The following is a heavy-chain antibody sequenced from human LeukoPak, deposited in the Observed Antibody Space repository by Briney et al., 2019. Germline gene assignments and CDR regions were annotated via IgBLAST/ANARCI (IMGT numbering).Heavy chain of an antibody. V-gene: IGHV3-66*01. Sequence: QSGGSLRLSCAASGFTVSSNYMSWVRQAPGRGLEWVSVMYNDGRTYYADSVKGRFTISRDNSKNTLFLQMNSLRVEDTAVYYCARSDCSSCYLGVWYFFDYWGQGSLVSVSS. J-gene: IGHJ4*02. CDR3: ARSDCSSCYLGVWYFFDY. D-gene: IGHD6-13*01. CDR2: MYNDGRT. CDR1: GFTVSSNY.